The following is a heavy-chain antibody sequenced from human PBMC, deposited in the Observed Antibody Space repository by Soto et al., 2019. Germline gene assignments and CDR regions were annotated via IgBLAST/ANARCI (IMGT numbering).Heavy chain of an antibody. V-gene: IGHV1-18*01. CDR3: AREWVFPYYFDY. D-gene: IGHD2-8*01. CDR1: GYIFTSYR. J-gene: IGHJ4*02. CDR2: ISAYNGNT. Sequence: GASVKVSCKASGYIFTSYRISWVRQAPGQGLEWMGWISAYNGNTNYAQKLQGRVTMTTDTSTSTAYMELRSLRSDDTAVYYCAREWVFPYYFDYWGQGTLVTVS.